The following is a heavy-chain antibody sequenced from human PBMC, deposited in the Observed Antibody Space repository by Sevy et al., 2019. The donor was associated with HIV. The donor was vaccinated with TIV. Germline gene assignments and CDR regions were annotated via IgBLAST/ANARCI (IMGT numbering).Heavy chain of an antibody. CDR2: INSDGSST. D-gene: IGHD3-10*01. J-gene: IGHJ4*02. Sequence: GGSLRLSCAASGFTFSSYWMHWVRQAPGKGLVWVSRINSDGSSTSYADSVKGRFTISRDNAKNTLYLQMNRLRAEETAVYYCASYVMGGSGTWYWGQGTLVTVSS. V-gene: IGHV3-74*01. CDR1: GFTFSSYW. CDR3: ASYVMGGSGTWY.